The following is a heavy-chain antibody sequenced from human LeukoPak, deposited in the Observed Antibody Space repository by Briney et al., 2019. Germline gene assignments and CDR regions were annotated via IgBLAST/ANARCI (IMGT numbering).Heavy chain of an antibody. CDR3: AKYGSGTYYNGLY. J-gene: IGHJ4*02. CDR2: ISVSGGST. CDR1: GFTFGSYA. V-gene: IGHV3-23*01. D-gene: IGHD3-10*01. Sequence: GGSLRLSCAASGFTFGSYAMTWVRQAPGKGLQWVSTISVSGGSTYYADSVKGRFTISRDTSKSTLYLQMNSLRDEDTAVYYCAKYGSGTYYNGLYWGQGTLVTVSS.